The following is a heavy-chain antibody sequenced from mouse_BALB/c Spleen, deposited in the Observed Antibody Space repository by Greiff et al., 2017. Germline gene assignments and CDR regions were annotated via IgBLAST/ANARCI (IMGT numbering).Heavy chain of an antibody. J-gene: IGHJ2*01. V-gene: IGHV3-6*02. CDR2: ISYDGSN. D-gene: IGHD6-2*01. CDR3: ARRVWSYYFDY. CDR1: GYSITSGYY. Sequence: EVQLQQSGPGLVKPSQSLSLTCSVTGYSITSGYYWNWIRQFPGNKLEWMGYISYDGSNNYNPSLKNRISITRDTSKNQFFLKLNSVTTEDTATYYCARRVWSYYFDYGGQGTTLTVSS.